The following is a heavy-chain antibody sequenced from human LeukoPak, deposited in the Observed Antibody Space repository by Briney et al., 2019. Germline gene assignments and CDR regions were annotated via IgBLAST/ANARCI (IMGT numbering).Heavy chain of an antibody. CDR1: GYTFTSYA. D-gene: IGHD1-26*01. Sequence: ASVKVSCKASGYTFTSYAMHWVRQAPGQRLEWMGWINAGNGNTKYSQKFQGRVTITRGTSASTAYMELSSLRSEDTAVYYCAREVRWELHPVLHFGYWGQGTLVTVPS. CDR3: AREVRWELHPVLHFGY. J-gene: IGHJ4*02. V-gene: IGHV1-3*01. CDR2: INAGNGNT.